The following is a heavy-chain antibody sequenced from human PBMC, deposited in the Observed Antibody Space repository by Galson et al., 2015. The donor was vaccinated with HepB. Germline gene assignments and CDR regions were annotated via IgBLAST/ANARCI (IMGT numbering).Heavy chain of an antibody. V-gene: IGHV5-51*01. CDR3: ARTSGRWSSSWWYGMDV. D-gene: IGHD6-13*01. J-gene: IGHJ6*02. CDR2: IYPGDSDT. CDR1: GYSFTSYW. Sequence: QSGAEVKKPGESLKISCKGSGYSFTSYWIGWVRQMPGKGLEWMGIIYPGDSDTRYSPSFQGQVTISADKSISTAYLQWTSLKASDTAMYYCARTSGRWSSSWWYGMDVWGQGTTVTVSS.